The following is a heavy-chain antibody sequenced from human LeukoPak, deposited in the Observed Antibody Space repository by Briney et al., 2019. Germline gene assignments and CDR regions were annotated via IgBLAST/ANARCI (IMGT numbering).Heavy chain of an antibody. CDR3: ARALYGVRYFDY. CDR1: GYTFTGYY. D-gene: IGHD4-17*01. J-gene: IGHJ4*02. CDR2: INPNSGGT. V-gene: IGHV1-2*02. Sequence: ASVKVSCKASGYTFTGYYMHWVRRAPGQGLEWMGWINPNSGGTNYAQKFQGRVTMTRDTSISTAYMELSRLRSDDTAVYYCARALYGVRYFDYWGQGTLVTVSS.